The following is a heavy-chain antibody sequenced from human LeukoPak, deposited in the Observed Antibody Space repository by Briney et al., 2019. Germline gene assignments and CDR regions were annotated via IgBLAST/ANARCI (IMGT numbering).Heavy chain of an antibody. D-gene: IGHD2-2*01. V-gene: IGHV5-51*01. Sequence: GASLLISCKGSGYSFTSYWISWVRQLPGKGLEWMGGIYPGNSDITYSPSFQGQVTISADKSVSTAYLHWSSLKASDTAIYYCARHLSSISSCPNYWGQGTLVTVSS. J-gene: IGHJ4*02. CDR3: ARHLSSISSCPNY. CDR1: GYSFTSYW. CDR2: IYPGNSDI.